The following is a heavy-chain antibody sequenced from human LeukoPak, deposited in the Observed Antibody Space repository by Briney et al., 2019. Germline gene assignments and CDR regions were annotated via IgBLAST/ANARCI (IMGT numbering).Heavy chain of an antibody. V-gene: IGHV4-39*01. Sequence: CETLSLTCTVSVGSISRNSYYWGWIRRPPGKGLECIGSISYNGRTYYKLPLKSQVNISVVTSKNQFSLKLSSVTAADTPVYYCARRLGGYGAVLSSRDYWGQGTLVTVSS. D-gene: IGHD4-17*01. CDR1: VGSISRNSYY. CDR2: ISYNGRT. J-gene: IGHJ4*02. CDR3: ARRLGGYGAVLSSRDY.